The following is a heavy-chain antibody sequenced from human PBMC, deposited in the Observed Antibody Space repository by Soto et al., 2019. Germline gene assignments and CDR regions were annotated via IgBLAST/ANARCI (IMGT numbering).Heavy chain of an antibody. Sequence: GGSLRLSCEASGFTFSNYEMHWVRQAPGKGLEWVSAIGGSGDWTFYADSVKGRFTISRDNSRNTLYLQMNSLRADDTAVYYCAKLIVRSGVDTMGDYWGQGTLVTVSS. D-gene: IGHD3-3*01. J-gene: IGHJ4*02. CDR2: IGGSGDWT. CDR3: AKLIVRSGVDTMGDY. V-gene: IGHV3-23*01. CDR1: GFTFSNYE.